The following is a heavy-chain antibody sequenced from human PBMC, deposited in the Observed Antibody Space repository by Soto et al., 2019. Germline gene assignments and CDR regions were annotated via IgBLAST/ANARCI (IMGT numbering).Heavy chain of an antibody. V-gene: IGHV1-46*01. J-gene: IGHJ4*02. CDR3: ARELIYGSLPLDY. Sequence: ASVKVSCKASGYTFTTYYMHWVRQAPGQGLEWMGIINPSGGSTSYAQKFQGRVTMTRDTSTSRLYLELSSLRSEDTAVYYCARELIYGSLPLDYWGQGTLVTVSS. CDR2: INPSGGST. D-gene: IGHD3-10*01. CDR1: GYTFTTYY.